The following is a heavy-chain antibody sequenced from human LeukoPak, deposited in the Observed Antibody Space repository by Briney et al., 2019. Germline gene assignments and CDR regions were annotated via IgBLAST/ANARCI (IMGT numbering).Heavy chain of an antibody. CDR3: TREGYYAFDI. CDR2: ISFDGTSK. CDR1: GFSVTSNH. Sequence: GGSLRLSCAASGFSVTSNHMNWVRQAPGKGLEWVAIISFDGTSKDYADYVKGRFTISRDNSENTLFLQMKSLRAEDTAVYYCTREGYYAFDIWGQGTMVTVSS. D-gene: IGHD3-22*01. J-gene: IGHJ3*02. V-gene: IGHV3-30-3*01.